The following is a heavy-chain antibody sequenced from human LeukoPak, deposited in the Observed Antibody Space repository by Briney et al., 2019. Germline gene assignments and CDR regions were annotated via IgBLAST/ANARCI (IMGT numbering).Heavy chain of an antibody. CDR1: GFTFTSSA. Sequence: SVKVSCKASGFTFTSSAVQWVRQARGQRLEWIGWIAVGSGSTKYAQKFQERVTITRDMSTSTAYMELSSLRSEDTAVYYCAADPSDYGMDVWGQGTTVTVSS. V-gene: IGHV1-58*01. CDR3: AADPSDYGMDV. CDR2: IAVGSGST. J-gene: IGHJ6*02.